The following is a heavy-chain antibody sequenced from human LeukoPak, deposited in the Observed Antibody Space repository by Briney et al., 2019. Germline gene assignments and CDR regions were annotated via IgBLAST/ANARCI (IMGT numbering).Heavy chain of an antibody. V-gene: IGHV3-21*01. J-gene: IGHJ3*02. D-gene: IGHD3-22*01. CDR2: ISSSSSYI. Sequence: GGSLRLSCAASGFTFSSYSMNWVRQAPGKGLEWVSSISSSSSYIYYADSVKGRFTISRDNAKNSLYLQMNSLRAEDTAVYYCARAFPCPYYDSSGYCDDAFDIWGQGTMVTVSS. CDR3: ARAFPCPYYDSSGYCDDAFDI. CDR1: GFTFSSYS.